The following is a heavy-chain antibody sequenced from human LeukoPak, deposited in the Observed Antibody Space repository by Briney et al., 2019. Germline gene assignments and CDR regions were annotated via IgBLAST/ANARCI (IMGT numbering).Heavy chain of an antibody. J-gene: IGHJ4*02. D-gene: IGHD3-3*01. CDR2: ISWNSGSI. Sequence: PGGSLRLSCAGSGFIFNNYAMHWVRQPPGKGLEWVSGISWNSGSIDYADSVKGRFTISRDNAKNSLYLQMNSLRAEDTAVYYCARGVVYPAWSGPHWSDYWGQGALVTVSS. V-gene: IGHV3-9*01. CDR1: GFIFNNYA. CDR3: ARGVVYPAWSGPHWSDY.